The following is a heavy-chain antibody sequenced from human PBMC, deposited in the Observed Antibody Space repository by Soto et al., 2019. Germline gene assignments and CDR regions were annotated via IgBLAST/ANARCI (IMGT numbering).Heavy chain of an antibody. D-gene: IGHD6-19*01. Sequence: SETLSLTCAVSGYSISSGYYWGWIRQPPGKGLEWIGSIYHSGSTYYNPSLKSRVTISVDTSTNQFSLKLSSVTAADTAVYYCARDLLSSRGYREAYFDYWGQGTPVTVSS. J-gene: IGHJ4*02. CDR3: ARDLLSSRGYREAYFDY. CDR2: IYHSGST. CDR1: GYSISSGYY. V-gene: IGHV4-38-2*02.